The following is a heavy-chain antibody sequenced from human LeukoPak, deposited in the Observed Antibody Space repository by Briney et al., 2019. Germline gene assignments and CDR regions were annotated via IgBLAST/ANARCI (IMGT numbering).Heavy chain of an antibody. CDR1: GFTFSNYS. Sequence: QSGGSLRLSCEASGFTFSNYSMNWVRQAPGKGLEWVSYIRSSSTTIYYADSVKGRFTISRDNAKNSLYLQMNSLRAEDTAVYYCARAKRNDFDIWGQGTMVTVSS. J-gene: IGHJ3*02. CDR3: ARAKRNDFDI. CDR2: IRSSSTTI. V-gene: IGHV3-48*01.